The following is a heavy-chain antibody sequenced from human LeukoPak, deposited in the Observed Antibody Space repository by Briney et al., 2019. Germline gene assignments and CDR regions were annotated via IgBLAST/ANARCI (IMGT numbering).Heavy chain of an antibody. V-gene: IGHV4-59*08. CDR3: ARHRRDGILDY. CDR2: IYYTGTT. J-gene: IGHJ4*02. Sequence: PSETLSLTCTVSGGSISSYYWSWIRQPPGKGLEWIGYIYYTGTTNYDPSLKGRVTISVDPSKNQFSLKLTSVTAADTAVYYYARHRRDGILDYWGQGTLVTVSS. CDR1: GGSISSYY. D-gene: IGHD5-24*01.